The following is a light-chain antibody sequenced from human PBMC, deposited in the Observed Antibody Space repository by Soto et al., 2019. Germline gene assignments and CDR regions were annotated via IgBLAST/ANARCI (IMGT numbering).Light chain of an antibody. V-gene: IGKV3-15*01. CDR3: QQYNNWPLPT. Sequence: ATLSVSPWERATLSCRASQSVSSNLAWYQQKPGQAPRLLIYGASTRATGIPARFSGSGSGTEFTLTISSLQSEDFAVYYCQQYNNWPLPTFGGGTKVDIK. J-gene: IGKJ4*01. CDR2: GAS. CDR1: QSVSSN.